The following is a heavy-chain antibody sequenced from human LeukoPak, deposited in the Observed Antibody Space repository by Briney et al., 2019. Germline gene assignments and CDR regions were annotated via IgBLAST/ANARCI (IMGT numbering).Heavy chain of an antibody. J-gene: IGHJ4*02. CDR2: IQYDETNK. CDR3: AKDGPPVDY. V-gene: IGHV3-30*02. Sequence: GGSLRLSCAASGIIFSSYGMHWVRQAPGKGLEWVAFIQYDETNKYYTDSVKGRFTISRDKSKNTLYLQMNSLRPENTAVYYCAKDGPPVDYWGRGTLVTVSS. CDR1: GIIFSSYG.